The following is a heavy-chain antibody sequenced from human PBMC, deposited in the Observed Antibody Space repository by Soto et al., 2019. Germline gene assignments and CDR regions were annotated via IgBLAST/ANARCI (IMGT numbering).Heavy chain of an antibody. D-gene: IGHD3-16*01. V-gene: IGHV1-2*02. CDR1: GYTFTGYY. CDR2: INPNSGGT. CDR3: ARELFGGVSR. Sequence: EASVKVSCKASGYTFTGYYMHWVRQAPGQGLEWMGWINPNSGGTNYAQKFQGRVTMTRDTSISTAYMELSRLRSDDTAVYYCARELFGGVSRWGQGTLVTVSS. J-gene: IGHJ4*02.